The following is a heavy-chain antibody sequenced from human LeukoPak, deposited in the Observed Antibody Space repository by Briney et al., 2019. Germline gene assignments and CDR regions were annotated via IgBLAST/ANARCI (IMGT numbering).Heavy chain of an antibody. V-gene: IGHV1-18*01. Sequence: ASVKVSCKASGYTFTSYGISWVRQAPGRGLEWMGWISAYNGNTNYAQKLQGRVTMTTDTSTSTAYMELRSLRSDDTAVYYCARYTPHMIVVADAFDSWGQGTMVTVSS. J-gene: IGHJ3*02. CDR2: ISAYNGNT. D-gene: IGHD3-22*01. CDR3: ARYTPHMIVVADAFDS. CDR1: GYTFTSYG.